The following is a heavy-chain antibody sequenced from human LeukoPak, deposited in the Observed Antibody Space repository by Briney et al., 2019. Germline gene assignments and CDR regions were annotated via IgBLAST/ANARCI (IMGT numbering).Heavy chain of an antibody. J-gene: IGHJ3*02. CDR2: ISGSGGST. V-gene: IGHV3-23*01. Sequence: GGSLRLSCAASGFTFSTSAMTWGRLAPGKGLEWVSAISGSGGSTYYADSVKGRFTISRDNSKNTLYLQMNSLRAEDTAVYYCARNYFDSHPDGFDMWGQGTVVTVSS. CDR1: GFTFSTSA. CDR3: ARNYFDSHPDGFDM. D-gene: IGHD3-22*01.